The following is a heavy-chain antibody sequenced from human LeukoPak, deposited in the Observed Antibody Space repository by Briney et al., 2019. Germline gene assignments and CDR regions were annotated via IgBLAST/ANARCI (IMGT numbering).Heavy chain of an antibody. CDR3: ARAWLPFDY. CDR2: INPNSGGI. V-gene: IGHV1-2*02. D-gene: IGHD5-12*01. Sequence: GSVKVSCKASGYTFTRYYMHWVRQAPGQGLEWMGWINPNSGGISYAQKFQGRVTMTRDTSIRTAYMALSRLRSDDTAVYYCARAWLPFDYWGQGTLVTVSS. J-gene: IGHJ4*02. CDR1: GYTFTRYY.